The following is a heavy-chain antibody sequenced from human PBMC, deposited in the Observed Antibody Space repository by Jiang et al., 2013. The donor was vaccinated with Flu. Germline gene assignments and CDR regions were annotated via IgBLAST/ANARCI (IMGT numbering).Heavy chain of an antibody. CDR2: IDWDDDK. CDR3: ARISVGATTGKTFDY. D-gene: IGHD1-26*01. J-gene: IGHJ4*02. CDR1: GFSLSTSGMC. Sequence: KPTQTLTLTCTFSGFSLSTSGMCVSWIRQPPGKALEWLARIDWDDDKYYSTSLKTRLTISKDTSKNQVVLTMTNMDPVDTATYYCARISVGATTGKTFDYWGQGTLVTVSS. V-gene: IGHV2-70*11.